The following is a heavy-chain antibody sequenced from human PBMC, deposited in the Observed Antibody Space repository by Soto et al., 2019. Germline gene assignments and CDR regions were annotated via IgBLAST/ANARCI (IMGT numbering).Heavy chain of an antibody. J-gene: IGHJ4*02. CDR1: GDSISGSEW. D-gene: IGHD1-20*01. CDR2: IHHSGHT. CDR3: ARGGITTVRNYYFDH. V-gene: IGHV4-4*02. Sequence: QVQLQESGPGLVEPSGTLSLTCKVAGDSISGSEWWSWVRQPPGKGQEWIAEIHHSGHTNYNQSLKSRVTITVDTSNNQFSLRLSSVTAADTAVYYCARGGITTVRNYYFDHWGQGTLVTVSS.